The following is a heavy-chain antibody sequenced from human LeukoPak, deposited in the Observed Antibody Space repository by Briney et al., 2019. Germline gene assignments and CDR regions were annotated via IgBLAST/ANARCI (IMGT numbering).Heavy chain of an antibody. J-gene: IGHJ4*02. D-gene: IGHD1-26*01. CDR1: GYTFTSYG. V-gene: IGHV1-18*01. CDR2: ISAYNGNT. CDR3: SLVGATENFDY. Sequence: ASVKVSCKASGYTFTSYGISWVRQAPGQGLEWMGWISAYNGNTNYAQKLQGRVTMTTDTSTGTAYMELRSLRSDDTAVYYCSLVGATENFDYWGRGTLVTVSS.